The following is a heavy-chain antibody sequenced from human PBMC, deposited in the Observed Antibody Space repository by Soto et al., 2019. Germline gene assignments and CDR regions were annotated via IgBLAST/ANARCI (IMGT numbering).Heavy chain of an antibody. CDR2: IYYSGST. V-gene: IGHV4-59*01. J-gene: IGHJ5*02. CDR3: ARTRRDCSGGSCYLNWFDP. CDR1: GGSISSYY. D-gene: IGHD2-15*01. Sequence: PSETLSLTCSVSGGSISSYYRSWIRQPPGMGLEWIGYIYYSGSTNYNPSLKSRVTISVDTSKNQFSLKLSSVTAADTAVYYCARTRRDCSGGSCYLNWFDPWGQGTLVTVSS.